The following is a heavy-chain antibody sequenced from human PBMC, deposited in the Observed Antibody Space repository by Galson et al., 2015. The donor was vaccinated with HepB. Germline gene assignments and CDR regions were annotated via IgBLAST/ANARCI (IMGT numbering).Heavy chain of an antibody. CDR3: AKTLSSTWSFDY. CDR2: ISGGGGSI. CDR1: GFIFSSYA. Sequence: SLRLSCAASGFIFSSYAMTWVRQAPGKGLEWASTISGGGGSIYYADSVKGRFTISRDSSKNTLYLQMNSLRAEDTAVYYCAKTLSSTWSFDYWGQGTLVTVSS. J-gene: IGHJ4*02. D-gene: IGHD6-13*01. V-gene: IGHV3-23*01.